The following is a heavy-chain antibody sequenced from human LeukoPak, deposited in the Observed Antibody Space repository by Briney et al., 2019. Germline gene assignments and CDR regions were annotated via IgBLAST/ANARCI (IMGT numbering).Heavy chain of an antibody. CDR3: ARQDYGDYGVGYFDY. V-gene: IGHV4-59*01. D-gene: IGHD4-17*01. Sequence: PSETLSLTCTVSGGSISSYYWSWIRQPPGKGLEWIGYIYYSGSTNYNPSLKSRVTISVDTSKNQFSLKRSSVTAADTAVYYCARQDYGDYGVGYFDYWGQGTLVTVSS. CDR2: IYYSGST. J-gene: IGHJ4*02. CDR1: GGSISSYY.